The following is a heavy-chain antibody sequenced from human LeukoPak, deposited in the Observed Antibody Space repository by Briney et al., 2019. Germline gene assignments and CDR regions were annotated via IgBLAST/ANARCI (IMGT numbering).Heavy chain of an antibody. J-gene: IGHJ5*02. CDR2: ISSSGSTI. D-gene: IGHD2-15*01. CDR1: GFTFSSYE. CDR3: ASDVASSGP. Sequence: PGGSLRLSCAASGFTFSSYEMNWVRQAPGKGLEWVSYISSSGSTIYYADSVKGRFTISRDNAKNSLYLQMNSLRAEDTALYYCASDVASSGPWGQGTLVTVSS. V-gene: IGHV3-48*03.